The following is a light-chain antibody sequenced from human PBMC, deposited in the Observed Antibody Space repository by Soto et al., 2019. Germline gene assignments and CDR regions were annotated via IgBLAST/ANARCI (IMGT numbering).Light chain of an antibody. V-gene: IGLV2-14*03. CDR2: DVT. J-gene: IGLJ2*01. CDR1: SSDVGDYNY. Sequence: QSVLTQPASVSGSPGQSITISCTATSSDVGDYNYVSWYQHHPGKAPKLMIYDVTNRPSGVSTRFSGSKSGNTASLTISGLQAEDEDDYYCSSYTSSSTLEVVFGGGTKLTVL. CDR3: SSYTSSSTLEVV.